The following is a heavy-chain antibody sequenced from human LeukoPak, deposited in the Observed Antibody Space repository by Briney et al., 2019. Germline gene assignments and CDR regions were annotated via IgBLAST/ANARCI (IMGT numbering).Heavy chain of an antibody. CDR3: ARDTRSSKTYYDSSGYYPDAFDI. J-gene: IGHJ3*02. Sequence: GGTLRLSCAASGFIFSLFYMSWIRQAPGKGLEWVSYISSRGSYTNYADSVKGRFTISRDNAKNSLYLQMNTLRDEDTAVYYCARDTRSSKTYYDSSGYYPDAFDIWGQGTMVPGSS. CDR2: ISSRGSYT. D-gene: IGHD3-22*01. V-gene: IGHV3-11*06. CDR1: GFIFSLFY.